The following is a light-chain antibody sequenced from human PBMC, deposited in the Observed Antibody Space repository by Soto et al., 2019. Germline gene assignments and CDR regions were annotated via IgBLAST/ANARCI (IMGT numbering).Light chain of an antibody. CDR2: GAS. CDR3: QEYNNWPLT. J-gene: IGKJ4*01. Sequence: EIVVTQSPATLSVSPGERATLSCRASQSVSSNLGRYQQKPGQAHKLLISGASTRATGIPARFSGSGSGTEFTLTISSLQSEVFAVYYCQEYNNWPLTFGGGTKVEIK. CDR1: QSVSSN. V-gene: IGKV3-15*01.